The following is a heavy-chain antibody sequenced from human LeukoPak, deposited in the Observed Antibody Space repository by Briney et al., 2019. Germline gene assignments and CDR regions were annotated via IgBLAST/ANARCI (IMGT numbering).Heavy chain of an antibody. J-gene: IGHJ5*02. Sequence: PGGSLRLSCAASGFTFSSYSMNWVRHAPGKGLEWVSSISSSSSYIYYADSVKGRFTISRDNAKNSLYLQMNSLRAEGTAVYYCARDLPYKTNWFDPWGQGTLVTVSS. CDR3: ARDLPYKTNWFDP. CDR2: ISSSSSYI. D-gene: IGHD1-1*01. CDR1: GFTFSSYS. V-gene: IGHV3-21*01.